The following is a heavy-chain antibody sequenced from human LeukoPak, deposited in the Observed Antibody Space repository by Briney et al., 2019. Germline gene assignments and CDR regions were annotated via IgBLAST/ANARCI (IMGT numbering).Heavy chain of an antibody. CDR1: GYTLTELS. CDR3: ATYVYYDFWSGRPTRINWFDP. J-gene: IGHJ5*02. V-gene: IGHV1-24*01. D-gene: IGHD3-3*01. CDR2: FDPEDGET. Sequence: ASVKVSCKVSGYTLTELSMHWVRQAPGKGLEWMGGFDPEDGETIYAQKFQGRVTMTEDTSTDTAYMELSSLRSEDTAVYYCATYVYYDFWSGRPTRINWFDPWSQGTLVTVSS.